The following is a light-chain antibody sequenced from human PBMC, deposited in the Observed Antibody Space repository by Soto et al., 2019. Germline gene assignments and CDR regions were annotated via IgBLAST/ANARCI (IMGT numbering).Light chain of an antibody. Sequence: EIVLTQSPGTLPLSPGERATLSCRASQSVSSSYLAWYQQKPGQAPRLLIYGASSRATGIPDRFSGSGSGTDFTITISRLEPEDFEVYYCQSYNNWPLTFGAATKV. CDR1: QSVSSSY. CDR2: GAS. J-gene: IGKJ4*01. CDR3: QSYNNWPLT. V-gene: IGKV3-20*01.